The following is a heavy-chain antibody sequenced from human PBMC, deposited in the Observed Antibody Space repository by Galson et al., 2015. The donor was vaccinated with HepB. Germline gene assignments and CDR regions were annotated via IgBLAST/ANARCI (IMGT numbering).Heavy chain of an antibody. CDR1: GYTLTELS. CDR3: ATDLKGDYDILTGYYRSWYFDL. J-gene: IGHJ2*01. D-gene: IGHD3-9*01. CDR2: FDPEDGET. V-gene: IGHV1-24*01. Sequence: SVKVSCKVSGYTLTELSMHWVRQAPGKGLEWMGGFDPEDGETIYAQKFQGRVTMTEDTSTDTAYMELSSLRSEDTAVYYCATDLKGDYDILTGYYRSWYFDLWGRGTLVTVSS.